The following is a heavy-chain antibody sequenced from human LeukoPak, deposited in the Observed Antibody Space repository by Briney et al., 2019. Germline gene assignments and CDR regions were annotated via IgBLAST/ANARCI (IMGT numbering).Heavy chain of an antibody. D-gene: IGHD6-13*01. Sequence: GGPLRLSCAASGFTFSSYAMSWVRQAPGKGLEWVSAISGSGGSTYYADSVKGRFTISRDNSKNTLYLQMNSLRAEDTAVYYCAKLGPMRSSSWAVDYWGQGTLVAVSS. CDR2: ISGSGGST. CDR3: AKLGPMRSSSWAVDY. CDR1: GFTFSSYA. J-gene: IGHJ4*02. V-gene: IGHV3-23*01.